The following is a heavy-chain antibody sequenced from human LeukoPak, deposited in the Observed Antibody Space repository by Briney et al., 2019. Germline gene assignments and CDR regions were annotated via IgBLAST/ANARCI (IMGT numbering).Heavy chain of an antibody. D-gene: IGHD1-26*01. CDR1: GFTFSGSA. Sequence: QPGGSLRLSGAASGFTFSGSAMHWVRQASGKGLEWVGRIRSKANSYATAYAASVKGRFTISRDDSKNTAYLQMNSLKTEDTAVYYCTRHRSGSSSTNWFDPWGQGTLVTVSS. CDR3: TRHRSGSSSTNWFDP. V-gene: IGHV3-73*01. J-gene: IGHJ5*02. CDR2: IRSKANSYAT.